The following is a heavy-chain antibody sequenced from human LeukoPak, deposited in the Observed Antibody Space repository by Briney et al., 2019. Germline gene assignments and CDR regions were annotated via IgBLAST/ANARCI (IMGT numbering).Heavy chain of an antibody. J-gene: IGHJ6*02. D-gene: IGHD6-6*01. CDR2: ISYDGSNK. V-gene: IGHV3-30-3*01. CDR1: GFTFSSYA. CDR3: ARDPSSSSFRLVGYYYGMDV. Sequence: PGSSLRLSCAASGFTFSSYAMHWVRQAPGKGLEWVAVISYDGSNKYYADSVKGRFTISRDNSKNTLYLQMNSLRAEDTAVYYCARDPSSSSFRLVGYYYGMDVWGQGTTVTVSS.